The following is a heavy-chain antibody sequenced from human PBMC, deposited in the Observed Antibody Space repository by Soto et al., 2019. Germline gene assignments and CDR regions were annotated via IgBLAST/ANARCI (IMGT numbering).Heavy chain of an antibody. Sequence: QVQLVQSGAEVKKPGSSVKVSCKASGGTFSSYTISWVRQAPGQGLEWMGRIIPILGIANYAQKFQGRVTITADKSTSTAYMELSSLRSEDTAVYYCARALSVDLGYGSGSKGDWFDPWGQGTLVTVSS. V-gene: IGHV1-69*02. CDR3: ARALSVDLGYGSGSKGDWFDP. D-gene: IGHD3-10*01. J-gene: IGHJ5*02. CDR1: GGTFSSYT. CDR2: IIPILGIA.